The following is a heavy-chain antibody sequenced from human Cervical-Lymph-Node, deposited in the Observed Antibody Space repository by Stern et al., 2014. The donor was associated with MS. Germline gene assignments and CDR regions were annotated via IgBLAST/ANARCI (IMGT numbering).Heavy chain of an antibody. CDR1: GFSFSNYN. CDR3: ARPILGWYYFDY. CDR2: ICSDGSST. D-gene: IGHD6-19*01. J-gene: IGHJ4*02. Sequence: VQLVESGGGVVQPGRSLRLSCAASGFSFSNYNMHWVRQAPGKGLEWVAVICSDGSSTYYTDSLKGRFTISRDNSKNTLYLQMNSLRAEDTAIYFCARPILGWYYFDYWGQGALVTVSS. V-gene: IGHV3-33*01.